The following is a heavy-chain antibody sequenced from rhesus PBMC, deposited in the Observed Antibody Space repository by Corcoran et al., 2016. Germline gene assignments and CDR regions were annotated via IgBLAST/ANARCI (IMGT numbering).Heavy chain of an antibody. V-gene: IGHV4-80*01. CDR2: NNGKNRNT. CDR3: TRENAASIDY. Sequence: QVQLQESGPGLVKPSETLSLTCTVSGASISSDWWSWVRQPPGKGLEWIGENNGKNRNTNYNPSLASQVTTSKDAAKTNFSLKLTSGTAADTAVYHGTRENAASIDYWGQGVLVTASS. D-gene: IGHD3S6*01. CDR1: GASISSDW. J-gene: IGHJ4*01.